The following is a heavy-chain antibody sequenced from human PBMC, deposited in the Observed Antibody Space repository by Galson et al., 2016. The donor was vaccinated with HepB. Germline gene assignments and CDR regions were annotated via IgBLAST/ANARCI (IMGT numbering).Heavy chain of an antibody. CDR1: GGSITTHY. J-gene: IGHJ4*02. CDR3: ARDDVAFGPFDY. CDR2: IFRSGGT. Sequence: SETLSLTCTVSGGSITTHYWSWIRQSPGKGLEWIGYIFRSGGTDYNPSLKSRVTMSLDTSKNQFSLNLSSVTAADTAVYYCARDDVAFGPFDYWGQGTLVTVSS. D-gene: IGHD3-10*01. V-gene: IGHV4-59*11.